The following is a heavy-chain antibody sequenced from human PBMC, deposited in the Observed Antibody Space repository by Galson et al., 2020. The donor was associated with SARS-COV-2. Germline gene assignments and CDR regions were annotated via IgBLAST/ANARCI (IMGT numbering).Heavy chain of an antibody. CDR2: IHRDGSTT. Sequence: ALHGESLKISCAASGFTFSTYWMHWVRQAPGNGLVWVSRIHRDGSTTTYADPVQGRFTISRDTAKNTLYLQMSSLRAEDAAVSYCARESAVQGGYYMDVWGKGTTVTVSS. D-gene: IGHD2-15*01. J-gene: IGHJ6*03. CDR3: ARESAVQGGYYMDV. V-gene: IGHV3-74*01. CDR1: GFTFSTYW.